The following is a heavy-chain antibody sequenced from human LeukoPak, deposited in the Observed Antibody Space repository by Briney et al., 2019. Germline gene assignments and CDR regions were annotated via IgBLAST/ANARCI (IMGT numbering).Heavy chain of an antibody. J-gene: IGHJ5*02. Sequence: PLETLSLTCSVSGGSISGFFWSWIRQPPGKGLEWIGYIYYSGSTTYTPSLKTRVAMSVDTSKNQFSLKLISVTAADTAVYYCARMYPEGRNWFDPWGQGTLVTVPS. CDR2: IYYSGST. D-gene: IGHD1-14*01. V-gene: IGHV4-59*01. CDR1: GGSISGFF. CDR3: ARMYPEGRNWFDP.